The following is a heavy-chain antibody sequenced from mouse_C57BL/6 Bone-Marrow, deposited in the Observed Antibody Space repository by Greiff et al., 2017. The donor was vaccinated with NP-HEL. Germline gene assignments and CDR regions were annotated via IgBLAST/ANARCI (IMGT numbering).Heavy chain of an antibody. CDR1: GFTFSNYW. J-gene: IGHJ3*01. Sequence: EVMLVESGGGLVQPGGSMKLSCVASGFTFSNYWMNWVRQSPEKGLEWVAQIRLKSDNYATHYAESVKGRFTISRDDSKSSVYLQMNNLRAEDTGIYLCGYDGYYSAWFAYWGQGTLVTVSA. D-gene: IGHD2-3*01. V-gene: IGHV6-3*01. CDR3: GYDGYYSAWFAY. CDR2: IRLKSDNYAT.